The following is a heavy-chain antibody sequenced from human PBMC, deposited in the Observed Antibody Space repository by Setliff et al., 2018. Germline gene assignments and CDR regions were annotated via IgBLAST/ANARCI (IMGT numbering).Heavy chain of an antibody. CDR1: GATFSSYG. V-gene: IGHV1-69*05. Sequence: AASVKVSCKASGATFSSYGISWVRQAPGQGLEWMGGTIPMFGTTEYAQKFQGRLTIITDESTNTAFMQLSSLRSDDTAVYYCVREGVDRRSSTDYRYYMDVWGKGTTVTVS. CDR2: TIPMFGTT. CDR3: VREGVDRRSSTDYRYYMDV. D-gene: IGHD6-6*01. J-gene: IGHJ6*03.